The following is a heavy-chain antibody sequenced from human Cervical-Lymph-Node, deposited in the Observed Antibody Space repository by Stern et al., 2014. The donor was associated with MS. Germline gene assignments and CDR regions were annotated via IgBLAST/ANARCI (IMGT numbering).Heavy chain of an antibody. J-gene: IGHJ6*02. D-gene: IGHD4-17*01. V-gene: IGHV1-69*01. CDR1: GGTFSNYA. Sequence: QVQLVQSGAEVKKPGSSVKVSCKASGGTFSNYATSWVRQAPGQGLEWMGGIVPLFGKPNHAQKFQGRVTITADESTSTAYMDLSSLRYEDTAVYYCASPLTATSVPFGYYGMDVWGQGTTVTVS. CDR3: ASPLTATSVPFGYYGMDV. CDR2: IVPLFGKP.